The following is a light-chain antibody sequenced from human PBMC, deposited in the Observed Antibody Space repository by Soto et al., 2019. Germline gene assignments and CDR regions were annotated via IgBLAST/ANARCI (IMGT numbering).Light chain of an antibody. CDR2: EVS. CDR3: ISYTSSSTLYV. J-gene: IGLJ1*01. V-gene: IGLV2-14*01. CDR1: SSDIGTYNY. Sequence: QSALTQPASVSGSPGQSITISCTGTSSDIGTYNYVSWYQQHPGKAPKLMLYEVSNRPSGVSNRFFGSKSGNTASLTISGLQAEDEAYYFCISYTSSSTLYVFGTGTKVTVL.